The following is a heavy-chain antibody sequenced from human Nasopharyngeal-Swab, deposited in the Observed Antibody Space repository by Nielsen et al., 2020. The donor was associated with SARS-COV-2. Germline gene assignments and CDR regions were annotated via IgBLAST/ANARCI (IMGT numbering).Heavy chain of an antibody. Sequence: SETLSLTCAVYGGSFSGYYWSWIRQPPGKGLEWIGEINHSGSTNYNPSLKSRVTISVDTSKNHFSLRLSSVTAADTAVYYCARRTTTVYYYYYMDVWGNGTTVTVSS. J-gene: IGHJ6*03. CDR2: INHSGST. D-gene: IGHD4-17*01. CDR1: GGSFSGYY. V-gene: IGHV4-34*01. CDR3: ARRTTTVYYYYYMDV.